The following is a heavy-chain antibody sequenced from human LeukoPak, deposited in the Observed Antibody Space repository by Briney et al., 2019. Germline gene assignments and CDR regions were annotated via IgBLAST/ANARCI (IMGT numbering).Heavy chain of an antibody. CDR3: AKVTRFGPLLDYYYYYMDV. J-gene: IGHJ6*03. V-gene: IGHV3-30*02. D-gene: IGHD3-10*02. Sequence: PGGSLRLSCAASGFTFSSYGMHWVRQAPGKGLEWVAFIRYDGSNKYYADSVKGRFTISRDNSKNTLYLQMNSLRAEDTAVYYCAKVTRFGPLLDYYYYYMDVWGKGTTVTVSS. CDR1: GFTFSSYG. CDR2: IRYDGSNK.